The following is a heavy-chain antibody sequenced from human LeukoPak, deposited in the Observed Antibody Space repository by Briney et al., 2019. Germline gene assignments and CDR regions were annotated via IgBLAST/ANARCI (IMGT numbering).Heavy chain of an antibody. Sequence: GGSLRLSCAASGITFSNAWMTWVRQAPGTGLEWVGRVKSKTDGGTTDYAAPVKGRFTISRDDSRNTLHLQMNSLKTEDTAVYYCTTGSFLPYGPGTPRFDYWGQGTLVTVSS. V-gene: IGHV3-15*01. CDR1: GITFSNAW. D-gene: IGHD3-10*01. CDR3: TTGSFLPYGPGTPRFDY. CDR2: VKSKTDGGTT. J-gene: IGHJ4*02.